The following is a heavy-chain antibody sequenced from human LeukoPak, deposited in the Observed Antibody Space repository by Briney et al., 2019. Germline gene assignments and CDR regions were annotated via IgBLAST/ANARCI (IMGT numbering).Heavy chain of an antibody. CDR3: ARAAIRTLVDY. Sequence: ASVKVSCKASGYSFTRYGLNWVRQAPGQGLEWMGWISAYNGNTNYAQKLQGRVTMTTDTSTSTAYMELRSLRSDDTAVYYCARAAIRTLVDYWGQGTLVTVSS. D-gene: IGHD2-2*01. J-gene: IGHJ4*02. CDR2: ISAYNGNT. V-gene: IGHV1-18*01. CDR1: GYSFTRYG.